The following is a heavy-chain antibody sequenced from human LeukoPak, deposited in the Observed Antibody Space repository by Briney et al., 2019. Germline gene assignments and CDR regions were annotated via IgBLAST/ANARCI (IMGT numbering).Heavy chain of an antibody. CDR3: ARMGYYYDSSGYWEYFQH. J-gene: IGHJ1*01. Sequence: PSETLSLTCTVSGGSISSGSYYWSWIRQPAGTGLEWIGRIYTSGSTNYNPSLKSRVTMSVDTSKNQFSLKLSSVTAADTAVYYCARMGYYYDSSGYWEYFQHWGQGTLVTVSS. D-gene: IGHD3-22*01. V-gene: IGHV4-61*02. CDR2: IYTSGST. CDR1: GGSISSGSYY.